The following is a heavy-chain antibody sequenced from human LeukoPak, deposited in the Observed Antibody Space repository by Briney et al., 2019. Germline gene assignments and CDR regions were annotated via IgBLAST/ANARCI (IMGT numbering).Heavy chain of an antibody. Sequence: ASVKVSCKASGGTFSSYAISWVRQAPGQGLEWMGGIIPIFGTANYAQKFQGRVTITTDESTSTAYMELSSLRSEDTAVYYCARVSRLDTAMGYFDYWGQGTLVT. CDR1: GGTFSSYA. D-gene: IGHD5-18*01. J-gene: IGHJ4*02. CDR3: ARVSRLDTAMGYFDY. V-gene: IGHV1-69*05. CDR2: IIPIFGTA.